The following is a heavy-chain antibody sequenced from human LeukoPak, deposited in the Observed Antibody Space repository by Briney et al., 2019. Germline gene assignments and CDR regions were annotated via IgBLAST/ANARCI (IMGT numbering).Heavy chain of an antibody. CDR3: ARDINWGSGHNWFDP. D-gene: IGHD7-27*01. CDR1: GGSFSGYY. V-gene: IGHV4-34*01. Sequence: SETLSLTCAVYGGSFSGYYWSWIRQPPGKGLEWIGEINHSGSTNYNPSLKSRVTISVDTSKNQFSLKLSSVTAADTAVYYCARDINWGSGHNWFDPWGQGTLVTVSS. J-gene: IGHJ5*02. CDR2: INHSGST.